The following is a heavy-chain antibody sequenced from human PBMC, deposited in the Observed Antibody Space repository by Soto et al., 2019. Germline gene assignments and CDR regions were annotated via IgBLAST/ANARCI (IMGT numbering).Heavy chain of an antibody. D-gene: IGHD6-6*01. CDR2: ISGSGGST. CDR1: GFTFSSYA. J-gene: IGHJ3*02. CDR3: AKDPYSSSGNAFDI. Sequence: LRLSCAASGFTFSSYAMSWVRQAPGKGLEWVSAISGSGGSTYYADSVKGRFTISRDNSKSTLYLQMNSLRAEDTAVYYCAKDPYSSSGNAFDIWGQGTMVTVSS. V-gene: IGHV3-23*01.